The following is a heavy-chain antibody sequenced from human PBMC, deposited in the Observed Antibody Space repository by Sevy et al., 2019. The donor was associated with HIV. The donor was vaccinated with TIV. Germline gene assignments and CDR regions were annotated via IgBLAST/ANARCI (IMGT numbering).Heavy chain of an antibody. CDR2: MKEDGSER. V-gene: IGHV3-7*01. J-gene: IGHJ4*02. CDR1: AFTFSSYW. Sequence: GGSLRLSCAASAFTFSSYWMSWVRQAPGKGLEWVATMKEDGSERNYVDSVKGRFTISRDNAKNSLYLQMNSLRAEDTGVYYCVREGVGGYSYSLDCWGQGTLVTVSS. CDR3: VREGVGGYSYSLDC. D-gene: IGHD5-18*01.